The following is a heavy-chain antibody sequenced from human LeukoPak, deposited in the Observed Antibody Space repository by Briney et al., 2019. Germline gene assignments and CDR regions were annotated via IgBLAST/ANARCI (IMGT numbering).Heavy chain of an antibody. Sequence: PSETLSLTCTDSGGSISSYYWSWVRQPPGKGLEWIGYIYNYGGSTKYNPSLESRVTISLDMSKNQFSLKLSSVTAADTAVYYCARQTNWFDVWGQGTLVTVSS. V-gene: IGHV4-4*09. J-gene: IGHJ5*02. CDR3: ARQTNWFDV. CDR2: IYNYGGST. CDR1: GGSISSYY.